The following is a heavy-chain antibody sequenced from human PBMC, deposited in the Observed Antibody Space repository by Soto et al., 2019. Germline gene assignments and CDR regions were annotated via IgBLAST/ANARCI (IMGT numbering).Heavy chain of an antibody. Sequence: KSGGSLRLSCVASDFTFSTYSMNWVRQAPGKGLEWVAYISATSNHIYYADSLKGRFTISRDNAKSSLYLHMNSLRAEDTAVYFCARDSITIFGGGMDVWGQGTTVTVSS. CDR3: ARDSITIFGGGMDV. J-gene: IGHJ6*02. CDR1: DFTFSTYS. V-gene: IGHV3-21*01. D-gene: IGHD3-3*01. CDR2: ISATSNHI.